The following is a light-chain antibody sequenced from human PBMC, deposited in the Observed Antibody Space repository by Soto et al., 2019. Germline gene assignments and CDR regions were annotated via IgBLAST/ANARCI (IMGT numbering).Light chain of an antibody. Sequence: EIKMTQSPSSLSASVVDSVTITCQASQDISNYLNWYQQKPGKAPKLLIYDASNLETGVPSRFSGSGSGTDFTFTISSLQPEDIATYYCQQYDNPLTFGGGTKVDIK. J-gene: IGKJ4*01. CDR1: QDISNY. CDR3: QQYDNPLT. CDR2: DAS. V-gene: IGKV1-33*01.